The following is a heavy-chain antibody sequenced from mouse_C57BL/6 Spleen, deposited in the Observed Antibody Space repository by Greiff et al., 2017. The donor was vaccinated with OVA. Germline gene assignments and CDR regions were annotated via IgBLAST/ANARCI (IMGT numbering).Heavy chain of an antibody. CDR3: AREGLDY. J-gene: IGHJ2*01. V-gene: IGHV1-82*01. CDR2: IYPGDGDT. Sequence: QVQLQQSGPELVKPGASVKISCKASGYAFSSSWMNWVKQRPGKGLEWIGRIYPGDGDTNYNGKFKDKATLTVDKSSSTAYMQLSSLTSEDSAVYYCAREGLDYWGQGTTLTVSS. CDR1: GYAFSSSW.